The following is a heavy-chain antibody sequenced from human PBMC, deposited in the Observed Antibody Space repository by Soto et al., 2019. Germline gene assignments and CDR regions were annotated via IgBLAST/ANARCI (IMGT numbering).Heavy chain of an antibody. J-gene: IGHJ2*01. CDR3: AQTLGSAVAGPGRFDL. D-gene: IGHD6-19*01. V-gene: IGHV1-69*05. CDR2: ITPFFGTA. Sequence: QVQLVQSGAEVKKPGSSVKVSCKASGGTFSNYAISWVRQAPGQGLEWMGGITPFFGTANYAQKFQGRVTITXXDXMXXAYMELSRLRSEDTAVYYCAQTLGSAVAGPGRFDLWGRGTLVTVSS. CDR1: GGTFSNYA.